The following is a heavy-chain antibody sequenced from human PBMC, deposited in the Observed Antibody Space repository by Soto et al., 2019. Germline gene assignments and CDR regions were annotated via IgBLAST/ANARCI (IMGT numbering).Heavy chain of an antibody. CDR2: ISKSGGDT. CDR1: GFTFTKYA. V-gene: IGHV3-23*01. Sequence: GGSLRLSCAASGFTFTKYAMTWVRQAPGKGLEWVSSISKSGGDTYCADSVKGRFTISRDNSKNTLYLQMNGLRAEDTALYFCAKDTYSSSWYFWGQGTLVTVSS. D-gene: IGHD2-2*01. J-gene: IGHJ4*02. CDR3: AKDTYSSSWYF.